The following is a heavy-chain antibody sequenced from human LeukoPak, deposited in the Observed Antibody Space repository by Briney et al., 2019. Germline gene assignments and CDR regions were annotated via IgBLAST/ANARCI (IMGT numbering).Heavy chain of an antibody. CDR1: GYTFTGYY. Sequence: ASVKVSCKASGYTFTGYYMHWVRQAPGQGLEWMGWINPNSGGTNYAQKFQGRVTMTRDTSISTAYMELSRLRSDDTAVYYCATRGYCSSTSCYTGDPPYFDYWGQGTLVTVSS. V-gene: IGHV1-2*02. D-gene: IGHD2-2*02. CDR3: ATRGYCSSTSCYTGDPPYFDY. J-gene: IGHJ4*02. CDR2: INPNSGGT.